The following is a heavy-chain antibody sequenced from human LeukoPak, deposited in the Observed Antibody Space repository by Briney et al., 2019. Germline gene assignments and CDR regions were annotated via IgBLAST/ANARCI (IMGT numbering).Heavy chain of an antibody. CDR3: AREDVVLVDAGRYDYYGMDV. Sequence: GASVKVSCKASGYNFISYYMHWVRQAPGQGLEWMGIINPSGGSTSYAQKFQDRVTMTRDTSTSTVYMELSSLKSEDTAVYYCAREDVVLVDAGRYDYYGMDVWGQGTTVTVSS. J-gene: IGHJ6*02. D-gene: IGHD2-8*01. CDR2: INPSGGST. V-gene: IGHV1-46*01. CDR1: GYNFISYY.